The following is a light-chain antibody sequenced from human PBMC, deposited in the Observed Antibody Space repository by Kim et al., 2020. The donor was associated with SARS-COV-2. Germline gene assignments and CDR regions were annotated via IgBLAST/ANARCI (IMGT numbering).Light chain of an antibody. V-gene: IGKV1-39*01. CDR2: AAS. Sequence: ASVGDSVTITCRTSQSISEYLSWYQQKPGKAPKLLIYAASILESGVPSRFSGSGYGTDFTLAISSLQAEDFATYYCQQTYNPPWTFGRGTKVDIK. CDR1: QSISEY. J-gene: IGKJ1*01. CDR3: QQTYNPPWT.